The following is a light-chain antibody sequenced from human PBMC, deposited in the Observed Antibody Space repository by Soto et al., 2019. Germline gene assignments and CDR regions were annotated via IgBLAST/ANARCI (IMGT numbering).Light chain of an antibody. CDR3: QQYNSYPYT. CDR2: AVS. CDR1: QNLCGN. V-gene: IGKV3-15*01. Sequence: EIVMTQSPSTLSVSPGERATLSCRASQNLCGNLAWYQQKPGKAPRLLIYAVSTRATGVPSRFGGSGSGTDFTLTISSLQPEDFAVYYCQQYNSYPYTFGQGTKVEIK. J-gene: IGKJ2*01.